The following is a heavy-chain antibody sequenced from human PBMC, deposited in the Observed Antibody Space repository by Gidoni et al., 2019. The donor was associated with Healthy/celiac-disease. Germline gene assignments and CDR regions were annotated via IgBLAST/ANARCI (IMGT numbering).Heavy chain of an antibody. CDR2: INHSGST. CDR3: ARGRVDFWSGFSNYDY. D-gene: IGHD3-3*01. V-gene: IGHV4-34*01. Sequence: QVQLQQWGAGLLKPSETLSLTCAVYGGSFSGYYWSWIRQPPGKGLEWIGEINHSGSTNYNPSLKSRVTISVDTSKNQFSLKLSSVTAADTAVYYCARGRVDFWSGFSNYDYWGQGTLVTVSS. J-gene: IGHJ4*02. CDR1: GGSFSGYY.